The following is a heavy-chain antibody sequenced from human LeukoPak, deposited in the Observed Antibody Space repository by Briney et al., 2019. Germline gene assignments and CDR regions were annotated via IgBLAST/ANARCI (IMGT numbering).Heavy chain of an antibody. CDR2: MNPNNGST. CDR3: ARLHWESGGIYFYYYMDV. Sequence: GASVKVSCKASGYTFTSYDINWVRQAPGQGLEWMASMNPNNGSTAYARKFQGRVTMTRDTSIGTAYLELSALRSENTAVYYCARLHWESGGIYFYYYMDVWGKGTTVTVSS. J-gene: IGHJ6*03. CDR1: GYTFTSYD. D-gene: IGHD3-16*01. V-gene: IGHV1-8*01.